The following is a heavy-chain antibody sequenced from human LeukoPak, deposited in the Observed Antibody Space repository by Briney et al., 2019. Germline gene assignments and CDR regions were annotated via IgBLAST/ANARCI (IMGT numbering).Heavy chain of an antibody. V-gene: IGHV4-34*01. CDR2: INHSGST. J-gene: IGHJ4*02. Sequence: SETLSLTCAVYGGSFSGYYWSWIRQPPGKGLEWIGEINHSGSTNYNPSLKSRVTISVDTSKNQFSLKLSSVTAADTAVYYCARGRNSSLVYFDYWGQGTLVTXSS. CDR3: ARGRNSSLVYFDY. D-gene: IGHD3-22*01. CDR1: GGSFSGYY.